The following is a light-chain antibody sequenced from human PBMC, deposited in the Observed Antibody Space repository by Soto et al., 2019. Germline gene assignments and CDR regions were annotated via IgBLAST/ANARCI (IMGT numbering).Light chain of an antibody. CDR2: DAS. J-gene: IGKJ5*01. V-gene: IGKV3-11*01. Sequence: EIVLTQSPGTLSLSPGERATLSCRASQSVTTYLAWYQQKPGQAPRLLIYDASTSATGIPARFSGSGSGTNFTLTIGSLEPEDFAVYYCQQRSNWPPSITFGQGTRLEIK. CDR3: QQRSNWPPSIT. CDR1: QSVTTY.